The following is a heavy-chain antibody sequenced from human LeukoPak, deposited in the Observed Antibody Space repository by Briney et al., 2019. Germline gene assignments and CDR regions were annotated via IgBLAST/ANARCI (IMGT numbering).Heavy chain of an antibody. J-gene: IGHJ6*03. V-gene: IGHV1-8*01. CDR1: GYTFTSYD. CDR3: ARGTHTVASNHYYYYYYMDV. D-gene: IGHD4-11*01. Sequence: ASVKVSCKASGYTFTSYDINWVRQATGQGLEWMGWMNPNSGNTGYAQKFQGRVTMTRNTSISAAYMELSSLRSEDTAVYYCARGTHTVASNHYYYYYYMDVWGKGTTVTVSS. CDR2: MNPNSGNT.